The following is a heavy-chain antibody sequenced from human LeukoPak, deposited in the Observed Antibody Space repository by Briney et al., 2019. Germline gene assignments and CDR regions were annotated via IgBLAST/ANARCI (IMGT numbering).Heavy chain of an antibody. D-gene: IGHD3-3*01. J-gene: IGHJ4*02. Sequence: GRSLRLSCAASGFTFSSYGMHWVRQAPGKGLEWVSAISGSGGSTYYADSVKGRFTISRDNSKNTLYLQMNSLRAEDTAVYYCAKATIFGVVRFDYWGQGTLVTVSS. CDR2: ISGSGGST. V-gene: IGHV3-23*01. CDR3: AKATIFGVVRFDY. CDR1: GFTFSSYG.